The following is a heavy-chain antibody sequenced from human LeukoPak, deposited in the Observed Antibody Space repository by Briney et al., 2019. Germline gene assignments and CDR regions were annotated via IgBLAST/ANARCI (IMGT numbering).Heavy chain of an antibody. Sequence: SETLSLTCTVSGYSISSGYYWGWIRQPPGKGLEWIGSIYHSGSTYYNPSLKSRVTISVDTSKNQFSLKLSSVTAADTAVYYCARDTYYYDSSGYYHPYFDYWGQGTLVTVSS. CDR3: ARDTYYYDSSGYYHPYFDY. V-gene: IGHV4-38-2*02. CDR2: IYHSGST. D-gene: IGHD3-22*01. CDR1: GYSISSGYY. J-gene: IGHJ4*02.